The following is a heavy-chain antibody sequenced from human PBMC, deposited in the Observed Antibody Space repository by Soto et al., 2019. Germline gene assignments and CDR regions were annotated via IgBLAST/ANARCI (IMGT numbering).Heavy chain of an antibody. CDR3: AKDRHASGFYGMDV. Sequence: GGSLRLSCAASGFTFSSYAMNWVRQAPGKGLEWVSSVGGSGGSTYYADSVKGRFTISRDNSKNTLYLQMNSLTAEDTAVYYCAKDRHASGFYGMDVWGQGTPVTVSS. D-gene: IGHD3-10*01. CDR2: VGGSGGST. J-gene: IGHJ6*02. CDR1: GFTFSSYA. V-gene: IGHV3-23*01.